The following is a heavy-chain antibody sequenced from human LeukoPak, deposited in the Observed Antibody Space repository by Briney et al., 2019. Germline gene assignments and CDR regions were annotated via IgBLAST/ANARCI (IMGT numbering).Heavy chain of an antibody. CDR1: GFTFSKYG. Sequence: GGSLRLSCVASGFTFSKYGMHWVRQAPGKGLEWVAVISYDGSNKYYADSVKGRFTISRDNSKNTLYLQMNSLRAEDTAVYYCAKVQRAYYGILTGHLDFWGQGTLVTVSS. CDR2: ISYDGSNK. V-gene: IGHV3-30*18. D-gene: IGHD3-9*01. CDR3: AKVQRAYYGILTGHLDF. J-gene: IGHJ4*02.